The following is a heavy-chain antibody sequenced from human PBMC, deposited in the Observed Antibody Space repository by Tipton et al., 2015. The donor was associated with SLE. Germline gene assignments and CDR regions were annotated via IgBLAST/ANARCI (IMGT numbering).Heavy chain of an antibody. Sequence: TLSLTCSVSGGSISSSSYYWGWIRQPPGKGLEWIGSIYYSGSTYYNPSLKSRVTISGDTSKNQFSLKLSSVTAADTAVYYCARDRNTIFGVAPYGMDVWGQGTTVTVSS. J-gene: IGHJ6*02. CDR2: IYYSGST. D-gene: IGHD3-3*01. CDR3: ARDRNTIFGVAPYGMDV. CDR1: GGSISSSSYY. V-gene: IGHV4-39*07.